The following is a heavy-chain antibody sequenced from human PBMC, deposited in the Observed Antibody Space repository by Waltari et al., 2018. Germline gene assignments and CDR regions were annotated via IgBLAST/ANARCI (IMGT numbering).Heavy chain of an antibody. Sequence: QVQLQESGPGLVKPSETLSLTCAVSGYSISSGYYWGWIRQPPGKGLEWIGSIYHSGSTYYNPSLKSRVTISVDTSKNQFSLKLSSVTAADTAVYYCARLRETYSSIRGGFDPWGQGTLVTVSS. CDR1: GYSISSGYY. CDR3: ARLRETYSSIRGGFDP. V-gene: IGHV4-38-2*01. J-gene: IGHJ5*02. CDR2: IYHSGST. D-gene: IGHD6-13*01.